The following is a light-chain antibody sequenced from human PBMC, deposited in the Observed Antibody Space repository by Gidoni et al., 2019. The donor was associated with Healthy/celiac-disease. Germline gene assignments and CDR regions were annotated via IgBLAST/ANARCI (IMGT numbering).Light chain of an antibody. V-gene: IGKV3-20*01. CDR2: GAS. CDR1: QSVSSSY. CDR3: QQYGSSPLT. Sequence: EIVLTHSPGTLSLSPGERATLSCRASQSVSSSYLAWYQQKPGQAPRPLTYGASSRATGIPDRFSGSRSGTDFTLTISRLEPSGLAVYYCQQYGSSPLTFGGGTKVKIK. J-gene: IGKJ4*01.